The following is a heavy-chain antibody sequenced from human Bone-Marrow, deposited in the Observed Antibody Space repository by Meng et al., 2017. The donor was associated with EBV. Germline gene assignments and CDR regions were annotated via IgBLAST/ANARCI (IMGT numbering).Heavy chain of an antibody. V-gene: IGHV3-23*01. Sequence: EEHRLESGGGLVQPGGSLRLSCAASGFTFNNYAMSWVRQAPGKGLEWVSAISRSGDSTYYADSVKGRFTISRDNSKNTLYLQMNSLRAEDTAVYYCAPGAYGYWGQGTLVTVSS. CDR1: GFTFNNYA. J-gene: IGHJ4*02. CDR3: APGAYGY. CDR2: ISRSGDST. D-gene: IGHD5-12*01.